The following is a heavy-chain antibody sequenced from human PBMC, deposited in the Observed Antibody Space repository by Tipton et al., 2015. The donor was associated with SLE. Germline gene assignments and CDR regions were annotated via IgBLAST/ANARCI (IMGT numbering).Heavy chain of an antibody. CDR2: ITNNGNT. J-gene: IGHJ3*02. CDR3: ARSHYDSSGFDALDI. D-gene: IGHD3-22*01. V-gene: IGHV4-39*02. Sequence: TLSLTCSVSGGSISGTNYYWDWIRPPPGKGPEWIGRITNNGNTYYIPSLQSRVTMSVDTSKNHFSLRLSSVTAADTTVYYCARSHYDSSGFDALDIWGQGTMVTVSS. CDR1: GGSISGTNYY.